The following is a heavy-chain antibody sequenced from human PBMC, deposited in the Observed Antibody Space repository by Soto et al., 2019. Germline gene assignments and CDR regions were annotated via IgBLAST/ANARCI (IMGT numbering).Heavy chain of an antibody. CDR2: IWYDGSGQ. D-gene: IGHD4-17*01. J-gene: IGHJ6*02. Sequence: QVQLVESWGGVVQPGRSLRLSCVVSGFTFSNYGMHWVRQAPGKGLEWVADIWYDGSGQRYAGSVQGRFTISRDNSKNTLYLQINSLRVEDTAVYYCAKDEVSMKYYGHSLDVWGQGTTVTVSS. CDR3: AKDEVSMKYYGHSLDV. CDR1: GFTFSNYG. V-gene: IGHV3-33*03.